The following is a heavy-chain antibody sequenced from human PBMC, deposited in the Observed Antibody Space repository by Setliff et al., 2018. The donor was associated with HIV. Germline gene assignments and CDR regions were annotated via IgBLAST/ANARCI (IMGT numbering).Heavy chain of an antibody. CDR2: ISGSSSSV. D-gene: IGHD3-3*01. V-gene: IGHV3-48*01. CDR1: GFSLRNYN. Sequence: PGGSLRLSCGASGFSLRNYNVNWVRQASGKGLEWLSYISGSSSSVYDADSVKGRFTISRDNAKNSLYLQMNSLRAEDTAVYFCARDFADAVVGVVSFFDSWGQGTLVTVSS. CDR3: ARDFADAVVGVVSFFDS. J-gene: IGHJ4*02.